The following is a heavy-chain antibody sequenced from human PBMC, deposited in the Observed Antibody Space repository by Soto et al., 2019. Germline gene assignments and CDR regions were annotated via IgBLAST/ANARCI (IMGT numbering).Heavy chain of an antibody. J-gene: IGHJ4*02. V-gene: IGHV1-18*01. CDR3: ARTVAGYFDY. CDR2: ISTYNGNT. D-gene: IGHD6-19*01. Sequence: GASVKVSCKASGYTFTSSGISWVRQAPGQGPEWMGWISTYNGNTNYAQNLQGRVTMTTDTSTSTAYMELRGLRSDDTAVYYCARTVAGYFDYWGQGXLVTV. CDR1: GYTFTSSG.